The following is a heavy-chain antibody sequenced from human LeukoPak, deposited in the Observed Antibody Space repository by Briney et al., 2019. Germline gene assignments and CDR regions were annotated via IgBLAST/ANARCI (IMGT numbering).Heavy chain of an antibody. CDR2: ITNDGSST. Sequence: GGSLRLPCAASGLTFSSHWMHWVRQAPGKGLVWVSRITNDGSSTTYADSVKGRFTISRDNSKNTLSLQLNSLRLEDTALYYCAKHFCTGLDCSLFDSWGQGTLVTVSS. V-gene: IGHV3-74*01. D-gene: IGHD3/OR15-3a*01. CDR1: GLTFSSHW. CDR3: AKHFCTGLDCSLFDS. J-gene: IGHJ4*02.